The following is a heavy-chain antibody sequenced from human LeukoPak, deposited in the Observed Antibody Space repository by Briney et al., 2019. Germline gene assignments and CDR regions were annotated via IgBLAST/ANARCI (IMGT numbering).Heavy chain of an antibody. CDR1: GFTFNNYG. CDR2: IWYDGSNK. CDR3: ARDPHDILTGYLDY. D-gene: IGHD3-9*01. J-gene: IGHJ4*02. Sequence: GGSLRLSCAASGFTFNNYGMHWVRQAPGKWLEWVAFIWYDGSNKYYADSVKGRFTISRDNSKNTLYLQMNSLRAEDTAVYYCARDPHDILTGYLDYWGQGTLVTVSS. V-gene: IGHV3-33*01.